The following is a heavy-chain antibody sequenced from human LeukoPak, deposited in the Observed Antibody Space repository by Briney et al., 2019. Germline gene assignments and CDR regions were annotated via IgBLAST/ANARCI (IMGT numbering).Heavy chain of an antibody. CDR1: GYTFTGYY. D-gene: IGHD3-16*02. V-gene: IGHV1-2*02. J-gene: IGHJ4*02. Sequence: ASVKVSCKASGYTFTGYYMHWVRQAPGQGLEWMGWINPNSGGTNYAQKFQGRVTMTRDTSTSTVYMELSSLRSEDTAVYYCARDEADYVWGSYRLLPLDYWGQGTLVTVSS. CDR3: ARDEADYVWGSYRLLPLDY. CDR2: INPNSGGT.